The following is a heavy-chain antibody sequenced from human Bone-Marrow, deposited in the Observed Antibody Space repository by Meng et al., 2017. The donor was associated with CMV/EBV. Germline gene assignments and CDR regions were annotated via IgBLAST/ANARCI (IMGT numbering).Heavy chain of an antibody. CDR2: IYPSESDT. J-gene: IGHJ4*02. Sequence: GEFLQNYCDPSVYSFASYCIGWVRQMPGKGLEWMGIIYPSESDTIYNPSFQGQVTISADTSINTAYLQWNSLKASDTAMYYGARRPMLYCGTDCEFDFWGQGTLVTVSS. V-gene: IGHV5-51*01. CDR1: VYSFASYC. D-gene: IGHD2-21*01. CDR3: ARRPMLYCGTDCEFDF.